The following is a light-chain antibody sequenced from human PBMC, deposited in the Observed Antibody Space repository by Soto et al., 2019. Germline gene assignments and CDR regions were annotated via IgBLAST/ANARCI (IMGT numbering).Light chain of an antibody. CDR3: QQYGSSGT. J-gene: IGKJ1*01. V-gene: IGKV3-20*01. Sequence: EIVFTQSPRTLSMSPGERATLSCRASQSVTSRFFAWYQHKPGQAPRLLIYGASNRATGIPDRFSGSGSGTDFTLTISRLEPEDIAVYYCQQYGSSGTFGQGTKVDI. CDR2: GAS. CDR1: QSVTSRF.